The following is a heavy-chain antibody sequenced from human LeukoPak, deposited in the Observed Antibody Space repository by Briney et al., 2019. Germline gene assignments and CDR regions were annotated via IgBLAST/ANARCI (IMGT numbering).Heavy chain of an antibody. CDR2: IYYSGST. CDR1: GVSISSSNYY. D-gene: IGHD3-10*01. CDR3: ARRYYSGSGSYPAHIDY. V-gene: IGHV4-39*01. J-gene: IGHJ4*02. Sequence: SETLSLTCTVSGVSISSSNYYWGWIRQPPGKGLEWNGSIYYSGSTYYDPSLKSRVTISVDTSKNQFSLKLSSVTAADTAVYYCARRYYSGSGSYPAHIDYWGQGTLVTVSS.